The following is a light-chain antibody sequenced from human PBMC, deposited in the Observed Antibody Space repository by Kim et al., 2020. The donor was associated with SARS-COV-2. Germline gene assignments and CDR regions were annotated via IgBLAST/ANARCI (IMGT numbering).Light chain of an antibody. V-gene: IGKV1-5*03. Sequence: LSASVGDRVSITCRASQTIVTWLAWYQQKPGKPPRLLIYLASSLETGVPSRFSGSGYGTEFTLTISDLQPDDFATYYCQQYNSAPYSFGQGTKLEI. CDR3: QQYNSAPYS. CDR2: LAS. J-gene: IGKJ2*03. CDR1: QTIVTW.